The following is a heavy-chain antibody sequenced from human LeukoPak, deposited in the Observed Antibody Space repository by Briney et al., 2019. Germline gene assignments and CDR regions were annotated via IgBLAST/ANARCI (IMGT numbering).Heavy chain of an antibody. Sequence: GGSLRLSCEASGFTFSSYEFYWVRQAPGKGLEWVSYIRSSGSDIFYADSVKGRFTISKVNAKNSLYLQMNILRADDTGVYYCGRGRYDYSRGGLPIDYWGQGTLVTVSS. D-gene: IGHD3-3*01. J-gene: IGHJ4*02. CDR3: GRGRYDYSRGGLPIDY. V-gene: IGHV3-48*03. CDR2: IRSSGSDI. CDR1: GFTFSSYE.